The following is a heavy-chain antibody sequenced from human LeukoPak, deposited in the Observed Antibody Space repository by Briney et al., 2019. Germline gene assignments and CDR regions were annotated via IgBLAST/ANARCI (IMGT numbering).Heavy chain of an antibody. D-gene: IGHD3-16*02. J-gene: IGHJ4*02. Sequence: GGSLRLSCAASGFTFSSYSMNWVRQAPGKGLEWVSNISRSSSTIYYADSVKGRFTISRDNAKNSLYLQMISLRAEDTAVYYCAKTRDYVWGSYRFEFDYWGQGTLVTVSS. V-gene: IGHV3-48*01. CDR3: AKTRDYVWGSYRFEFDY. CDR1: GFTFSSYS. CDR2: ISRSSSTI.